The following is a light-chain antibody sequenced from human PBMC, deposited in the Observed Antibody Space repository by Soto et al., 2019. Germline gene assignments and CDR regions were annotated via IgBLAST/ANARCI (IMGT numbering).Light chain of an antibody. J-gene: IGKJ4*01. CDR1: QSVSSTY. V-gene: IGKV3-20*01. Sequence: EIVLTQSPGPLSLSPGERANISCRASQSVSSTYFAWYQQKPGQSPRLLIYGGSNRASGIPDRFSGSGSGTDFSLTISRLDPEDFAVYVCQQYGNALSFGGGTKVEIK. CDR2: GGS. CDR3: QQYGNALS.